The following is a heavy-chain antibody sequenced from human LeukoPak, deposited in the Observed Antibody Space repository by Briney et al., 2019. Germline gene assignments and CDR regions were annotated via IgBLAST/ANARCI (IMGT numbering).Heavy chain of an antibody. CDR2: IHYSGST. D-gene: IGHD1-20*01. Sequence: SETLSLTCTVSGGSNYWSWIRQPPGKGLEWIAYIHYSGSTNYNPSLKSRVTISIDTSKNQFSLKLNSVTAADTAVYYCAKHSNWNAGIDWFDPWGQGTLVTVSS. CDR1: GGSNY. CDR3: AKHSNWNAGIDWFDP. J-gene: IGHJ5*02. V-gene: IGHV4-59*08.